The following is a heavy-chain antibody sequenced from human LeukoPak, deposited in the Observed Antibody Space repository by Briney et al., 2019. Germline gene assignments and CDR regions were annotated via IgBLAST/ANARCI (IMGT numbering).Heavy chain of an antibody. V-gene: IGHV3-53*01. D-gene: IGHD3-10*01. CDR2: IYSGGGT. J-gene: IGHJ3*02. CDR1: GFTVSSNY. CDR3: ATFGSGSYLDAFDT. Sequence: SGGSLRLSCAASGFTVSSNYMNWVRQAPGKGLDWVSVIYSGGGTYYADSMMGRFTISRDNSKNTLYLQMNSLRAEDTAIYYCATFGSGSYLDAFDTWGQGTMVTVSS.